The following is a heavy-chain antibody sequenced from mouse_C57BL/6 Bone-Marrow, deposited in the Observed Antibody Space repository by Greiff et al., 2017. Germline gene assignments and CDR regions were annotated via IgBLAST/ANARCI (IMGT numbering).Heavy chain of an antibody. Sequence: VKLMESGAELARPGASVKLSCKASGYTFTSYCISWVKQRPGQGLEWIGEIYPRSGNTYYNEKFKGKATLTADKSSSTAYMELRSLTSEDSAVYFCARDITTVARDAYWGQGTLVTVSA. CDR2: IYPRSGNT. V-gene: IGHV1-81*01. J-gene: IGHJ3*01. CDR3: ARDITTVARDAY. D-gene: IGHD1-1*01. CDR1: GYTFTSYC.